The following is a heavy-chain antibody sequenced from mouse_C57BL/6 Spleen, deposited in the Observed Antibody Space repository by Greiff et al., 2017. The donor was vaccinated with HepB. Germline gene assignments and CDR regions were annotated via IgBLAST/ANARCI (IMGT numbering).Heavy chain of an antibody. D-gene: IGHD2-4*01. Sequence: QVQLQQPGAELVKPGASVKLSCKASGYTFTSYWMHWVKQRPGRGLEWIGRIDPNSGGTKYNEKFKSKATLTVDKPSRTAYMQLSSLTSEDSAVYCCARDPSTMITTGGYYFNYWGRGTTLTVSS. J-gene: IGHJ2*01. CDR3: ARDPSTMITTGGYYFNY. CDR1: GYTFTSYW. CDR2: IDPNSGGT. V-gene: IGHV1-72*01.